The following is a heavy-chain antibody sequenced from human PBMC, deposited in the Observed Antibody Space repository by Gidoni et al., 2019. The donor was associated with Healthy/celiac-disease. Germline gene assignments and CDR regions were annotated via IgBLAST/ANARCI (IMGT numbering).Heavy chain of an antibody. CDR1: GFTFSNAW. J-gene: IGHJ3*02. CDR3: TTSWGADHAFDI. D-gene: IGHD1-26*01. V-gene: IGHV3-15*01. CDR2: IKSKTDGGTT. Sequence: EVQLVESGGGLVKPGGSLRLSCAASGFTFSNAWMSWVRQAPGKGLEWVGRIKSKTDGGTTDYAAPVKGRFTISRDDSKNTLYLQMNSLKTEDTAVYYCTTSWGADHAFDIWGQGTMVTVSS.